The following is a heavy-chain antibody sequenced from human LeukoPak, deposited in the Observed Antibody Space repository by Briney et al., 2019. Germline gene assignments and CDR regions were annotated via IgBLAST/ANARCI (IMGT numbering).Heavy chain of an antibody. CDR2: IYHSGST. J-gene: IGHJ4*02. V-gene: IGHV4-38-2*02. CDR3: ARADPLYCSSTSCPPAGFDY. Sequence: SETLSLTCTVSGYSISSGYYWGWIRQPPGKGLEWIGSIYHSGSTYYNPSLKSRVTISVDTSKNQFSLKLSSVTAADTAVYYCARADPLYCSSTSCPPAGFDYWGQGTLVTVSS. D-gene: IGHD2-2*01. CDR1: GYSISSGYY.